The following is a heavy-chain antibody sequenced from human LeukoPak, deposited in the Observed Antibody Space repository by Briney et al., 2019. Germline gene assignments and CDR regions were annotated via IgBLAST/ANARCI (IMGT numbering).Heavy chain of an antibody. CDR2: MNPNSGNT. CDR3: AIGYSGYDYYNY. CDR1: GYTFTSYD. D-gene: IGHD5-12*01. V-gene: IGHV1-8*03. J-gene: IGHJ4*02. Sequence: ASVKVSCKASGYTFTSYDINWVRQATGQGLEWMGWMNPNSGNTGYAQKFQGRVTITRNTSISTAYVELSSLRSEDTAVYYCAIGYSGYDYYNYWGQGTLVTVSS.